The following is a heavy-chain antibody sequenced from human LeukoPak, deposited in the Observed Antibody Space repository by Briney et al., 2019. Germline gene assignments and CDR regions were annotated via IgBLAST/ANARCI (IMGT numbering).Heavy chain of an antibody. CDR3: ARGLKGYYYDSSGFDY. CDR2: IYYSGST. Sequence: PSETLSLTCTVSGGSISSYYWGWIRQPPGKGLEWIGSIYYSGSTSYNPSLKSRVTISVDTSKNQFSLRLSSVTAADTAVYYCARGLKGYYYDSSGFDYWGQGTLVTVSS. CDR1: GGSISSYY. J-gene: IGHJ4*02. V-gene: IGHV4-39*07. D-gene: IGHD3-22*01.